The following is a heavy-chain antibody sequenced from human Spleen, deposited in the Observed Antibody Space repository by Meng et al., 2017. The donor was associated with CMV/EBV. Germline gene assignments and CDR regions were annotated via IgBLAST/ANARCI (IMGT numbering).Heavy chain of an antibody. J-gene: IGHJ4*02. CDR2: IILSRSHI. D-gene: IGHD7-27*01. V-gene: IGHV3-21*01. CDR1: GFSLRTYS. CDR3: ARDSPKTGDRRDY. Sequence: LSLTCAASGFSLRTYSRDWVHQAAGKGPEWVSSIILSRSHIFCADSVRGRFTISGDNAKNTLYLQMNSLRVEDTAIYYCARDSPKTGDRRDYWGQGTLVTVSS.